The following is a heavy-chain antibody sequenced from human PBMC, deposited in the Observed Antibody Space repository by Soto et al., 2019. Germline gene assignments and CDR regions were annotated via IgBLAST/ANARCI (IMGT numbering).Heavy chain of an antibody. V-gene: IGHV4-59*01. D-gene: IGHD6-19*01. CDR1: GGSISSYY. CDR3: ARVQQWLAVFDY. Sequence: SKTLSLTCTVSGGSISSYYWSWIRQPPGKGLEWIGYIYYSGSTNYNPSLKSRVTISVDTSKNQFSLKLSSVTAADTAVYYCARVQQWLAVFDYWGQGTLVTVSS. J-gene: IGHJ4*02. CDR2: IYYSGST.